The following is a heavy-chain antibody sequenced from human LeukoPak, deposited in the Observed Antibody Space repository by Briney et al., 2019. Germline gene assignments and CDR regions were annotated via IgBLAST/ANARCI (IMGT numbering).Heavy chain of an antibody. CDR3: ARDSGYAFDI. Sequence: GGSLRLSCAASKFTFSDYGMNWVRQAPGKGLEWVSYISSSSSTIYYGDSVKGRFTISRDNAENSLYLQMNSLRAEDTAVYYCARDSGYAFDIWGQGTMVTVSS. J-gene: IGHJ3*02. CDR1: KFTFSDYG. D-gene: IGHD1-26*01. CDR2: ISSSSSTI. V-gene: IGHV3-48*01.